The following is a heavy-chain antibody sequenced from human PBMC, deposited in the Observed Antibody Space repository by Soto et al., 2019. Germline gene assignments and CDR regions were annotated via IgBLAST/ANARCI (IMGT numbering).Heavy chain of an antibody. D-gene: IGHD3-22*01. CDR3: AAKRITMIVSGYNYYYYGMDV. J-gene: IGHJ6*02. CDR1: GGTFSSYA. CDR2: IIPIFGTA. V-gene: IGHV1-69*12. Sequence: QVQLVQSGAEVKKPGSSVKVSCKASGGTFSSYAISWVRQAPGQGLEWMGGIIPIFGTANYAQKFQGRVTITADESTSTAYMELSSLRSEDTAVYYCAAKRITMIVSGYNYYYYGMDVWGQGTTVTVSS.